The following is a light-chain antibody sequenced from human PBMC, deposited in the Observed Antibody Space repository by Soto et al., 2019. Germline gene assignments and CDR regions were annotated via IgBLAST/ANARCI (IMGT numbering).Light chain of an antibody. CDR3: QQSYRTPLT. CDR1: QSISSY. Sequence: DIQMTQSPSSLSASVGDRVTITCRASQSISSYLNWYQQKPGKAPKLLIYAASSLQSGVPSRFRGSRSRTDFTLTISSLQPEDFATYYCQQSYRTPLTFGGGTKVEIK. J-gene: IGKJ4*01. CDR2: AAS. V-gene: IGKV1-39*01.